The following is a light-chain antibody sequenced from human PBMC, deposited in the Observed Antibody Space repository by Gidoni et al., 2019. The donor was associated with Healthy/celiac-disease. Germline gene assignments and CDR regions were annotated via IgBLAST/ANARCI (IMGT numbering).Light chain of an antibody. CDR1: QSLLHSNGYNY. CDR2: LCS. J-gene: IGKJ1*01. Sequence: DIVLTPPPLSLPVTPGEPASISCRSRQSLLHSNGYNYVDWYLQKPGQSPQLLISLCSNRASGVPDRFSGSCSGTCCTLKISRVEAEDVGVYYCMQAQQTPQTFGQGTKVEIK. CDR3: MQAQQTPQT. V-gene: IGKV2-28*01.